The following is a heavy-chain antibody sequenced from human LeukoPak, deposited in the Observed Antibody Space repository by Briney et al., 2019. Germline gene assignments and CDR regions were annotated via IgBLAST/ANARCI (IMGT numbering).Heavy chain of an antibody. Sequence: GGSLRLSCAASGFTFSDYWMTWVRQAPGKGLEWVANIEQDGSEKDYVDSVKGRFTISRDNAKNSLYLQMNSLRAEDTAVYHCARGYYFDYWGQGTLVTVSS. CDR3: ARGYYFDY. CDR2: IEQDGSEK. CDR1: GFTFSDYW. V-gene: IGHV3-7*01. J-gene: IGHJ4*02.